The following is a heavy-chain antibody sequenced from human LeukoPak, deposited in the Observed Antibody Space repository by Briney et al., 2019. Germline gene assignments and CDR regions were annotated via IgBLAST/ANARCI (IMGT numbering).Heavy chain of an antibody. J-gene: IGHJ3*02. Sequence: GGSLRLSCAASGFTFVDYGMSWVRQAPGKGLEWVSGINWNGGSTGYADSVKGRFTISRDNAKNSLYLQMNSLRAEDTALYYCARENYLYSSGYYGAFDIWGQGTMVTVSS. CDR3: ARENYLYSSGYYGAFDI. CDR1: GFTFVDYG. D-gene: IGHD3-22*01. V-gene: IGHV3-20*04. CDR2: INWNGGST.